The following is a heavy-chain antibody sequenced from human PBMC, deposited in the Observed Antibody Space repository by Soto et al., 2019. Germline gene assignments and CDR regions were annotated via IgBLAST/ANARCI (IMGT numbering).Heavy chain of an antibody. V-gene: IGHV4-59*08. CDR2: IYYSGST. J-gene: IGHJ3*02. CDR3: ARHLTTDDAFDI. D-gene: IGHD3-22*01. CDR1: GGSISSYY. Sequence: QVQLQESGPGLVKPSETLSLTCTVSGGSISSYYWSWIRQPPGKGLEWIGYIYYSGSTNYSPSLKSRVTISVDTSKNQFSLKPSSVTAADTAVYYCARHLTTDDAFDIWGQGTMVTVSS.